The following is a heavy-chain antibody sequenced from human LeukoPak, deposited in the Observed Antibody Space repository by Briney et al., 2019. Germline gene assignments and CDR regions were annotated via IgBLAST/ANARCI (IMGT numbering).Heavy chain of an antibody. V-gene: IGHV3-73*01. Sequence: GGSLRLSCAASGFTFSGSAMHWVRQASGKGLEWVGRIRSKANSYATAYAASVKGRFTISRDDSKNTAYLQMNSLKTEDTAVYYCATGYCSSTSCYLGFGNWGQGTLVTVSS. CDR1: GFTFSGSA. CDR3: ATGYCSSTSCYLGFGN. J-gene: IGHJ4*02. D-gene: IGHD2-2*01. CDR2: IRSKANSYAT.